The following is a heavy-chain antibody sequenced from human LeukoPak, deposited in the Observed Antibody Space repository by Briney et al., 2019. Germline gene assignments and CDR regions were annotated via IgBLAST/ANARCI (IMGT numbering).Heavy chain of an antibody. CDR1: GFTFSSYS. V-gene: IGHV3-48*02. J-gene: IGHJ4*02. CDR2: VSSSSSAM. Sequence: GGSLRLSCAASGFTFSSYSMSWVRQAPGKGLEWVSYVSSSSSAMYYADSMKGRFTISRNNAKNSLYLQMNNLRDEDTAVYYCARGSGNSFDYWGQGALVTVSS. CDR3: ARGSGNSFDY. D-gene: IGHD3-10*01.